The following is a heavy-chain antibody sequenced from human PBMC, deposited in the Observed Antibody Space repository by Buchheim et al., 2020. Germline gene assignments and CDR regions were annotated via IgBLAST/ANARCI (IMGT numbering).Heavy chain of an antibody. V-gene: IGHV5-10-1*01. CDR1: GYNFAYYW. CDR2: IDPSDSQS. D-gene: IGHD3-22*01. Sequence: EVQLVQSGAEVKKPGESLRISCRGYGYNFAYYWLSWVRQMPDKGLEWMGNIDPSDSQSNYSPLFKGHVTFSIDKYINTCYLQWHSLKASDTAMYFCARLGYDSGEPNWGQGTL. CDR3: ARLGYDSGEPN. J-gene: IGHJ4*02.